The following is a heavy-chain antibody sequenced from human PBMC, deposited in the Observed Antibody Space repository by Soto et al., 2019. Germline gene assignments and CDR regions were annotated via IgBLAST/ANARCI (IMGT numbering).Heavy chain of an antibody. D-gene: IGHD2-2*01. CDR3: ARARFCTSTSCYHYFDF. CDR2: IYNNGRT. CDR1: GGSISSSS. Sequence: PSETLSLTCTVSGGSISSSSWSWIRQPPGRGLEWIGYIYNNGRTDYNPSLKSRVTISVDTSKNHFSLKLSSVTPADTAVYYCARARFCTSTSCYHYFDFWGQGTLGTVSS. V-gene: IGHV4-59*01. J-gene: IGHJ4*02.